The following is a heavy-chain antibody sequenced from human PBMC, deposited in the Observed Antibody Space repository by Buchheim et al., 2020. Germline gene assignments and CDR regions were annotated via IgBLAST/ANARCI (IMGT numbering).Heavy chain of an antibody. J-gene: IGHJ6*02. Sequence: QVQLVESGGGVVQPGRSLRLSCAASGLTFSSYGMHWVRQAPGKGLEWVAVISYDANNKYYADSVKGRFTISRDNSKNTLYLQMNSLRAEDTAVYYCAKQSRPYQLLFGMDVWGQGTT. CDR1: GLTFSSYG. D-gene: IGHD2-2*01. V-gene: IGHV3-30*18. CDR2: ISYDANNK. CDR3: AKQSRPYQLLFGMDV.